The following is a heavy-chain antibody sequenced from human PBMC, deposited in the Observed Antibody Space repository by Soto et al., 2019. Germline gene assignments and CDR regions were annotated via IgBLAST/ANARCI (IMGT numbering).Heavy chain of an antibody. D-gene: IGHD3-16*02. CDR3: ARDGPLSSPTSGWFDP. J-gene: IGHJ5*02. CDR1: GFTFRSYW. Sequence: EEQVVESGGGLVQPGGSLRLSCVASGFTFRSYWMSWVRQAPGKGLEWVANIKQDGNERHYMDSVKGRFTISRDNAKNSLDLVKNSLKTEDTAVYYCARDGPLSSPTSGWFDPWGQGTLVIVSS. V-gene: IGHV3-7*05. CDR2: IKQDGNER.